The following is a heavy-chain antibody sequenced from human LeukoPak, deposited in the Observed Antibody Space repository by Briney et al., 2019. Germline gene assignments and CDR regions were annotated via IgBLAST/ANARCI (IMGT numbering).Heavy chain of an antibody. CDR1: GFTFSSYG. J-gene: IGHJ4*02. CDR2: IRYDGSNK. Sequence: GGSLRLSCAASGFTFSSYGLHWVRQAPGKGLEWVTFIRYDGSNKYYADSVKGRFTISRDNSKNTLYLQMNSLRAEDTAVYYCAKDPSLSRPPYYGSGSYPNADYWGQGTLVTVSS. D-gene: IGHD3-10*01. V-gene: IGHV3-30*02. CDR3: AKDPSLSRPPYYGSGSYPNADY.